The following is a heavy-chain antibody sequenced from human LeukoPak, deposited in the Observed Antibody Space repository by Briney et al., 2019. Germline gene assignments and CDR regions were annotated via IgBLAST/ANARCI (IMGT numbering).Heavy chain of an antibody. CDR1: GGYFSSSA. V-gene: IGHV1-69*04. Sequence: SVKVSCKASGGYFSSSAISWVRQAIGQGLEWMGRIIPIFGIANYAQKFQGRVTITADKSTSTAYMELSSLRSEDTAVYYCARDSVRDGYNSHWGQGTLVTVSS. D-gene: IGHD5-24*01. CDR2: IIPIFGIA. CDR3: ARDSVRDGYNSH. J-gene: IGHJ4*02.